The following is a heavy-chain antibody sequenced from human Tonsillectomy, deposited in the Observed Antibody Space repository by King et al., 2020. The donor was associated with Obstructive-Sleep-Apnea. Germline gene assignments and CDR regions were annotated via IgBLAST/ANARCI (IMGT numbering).Heavy chain of an antibody. CDR3: AREEAPRELLDF. Sequence: VQLQESGPGLVKPSQTLSLTCTVSGASISTGDYYWSWIRQSPEKGLQWIGYVFHSGRTVCTPFLRSRAAISVDTSKNQFSLSLTSVTAADTAVYFCAREEAPRELLDFWGPGIRVTVSS. D-gene: IGHD1-7*01. J-gene: IGHJ4*02. CDR1: GASISTGDYY. V-gene: IGHV4-30-4*01. CDR2: VFHSGRT.